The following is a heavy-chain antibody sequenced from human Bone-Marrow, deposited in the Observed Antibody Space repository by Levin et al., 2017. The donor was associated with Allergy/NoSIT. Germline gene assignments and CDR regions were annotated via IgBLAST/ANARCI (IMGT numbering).Heavy chain of an antibody. V-gene: IGHV3-9*01. CDR3: AKGDGIAVAGTKDY. J-gene: IGHJ4*02. CDR1: GFTFDDYA. CDR2: ISWNSGSI. D-gene: IGHD6-19*01. Sequence: SLKISCAASGFTFDDYAMHWVRQAPGKGLEWVSGISWNSGSIGYADSVKGRFTISRDNAKNSLYLQMNSLRAEDTALYYCAKGDGIAVAGTKDYWGQGTLVTVSS.